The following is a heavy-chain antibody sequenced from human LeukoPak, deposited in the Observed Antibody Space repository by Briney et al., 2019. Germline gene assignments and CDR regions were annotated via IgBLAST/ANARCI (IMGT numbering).Heavy chain of an antibody. D-gene: IGHD3-10*01. CDR1: GFTFSSYA. V-gene: IGHV3-23*01. Sequence: GGSLRLSCAASGFTFSSYAMNWVSQAPGKGLEWVSSISGGAGSASYADSVKGRFTMSRDNSKNTLYLQMNSLRAEDTAVYYCAKDGGYGSGSYYPDYWGQGTLVTVSS. J-gene: IGHJ4*02. CDR3: AKDGGYGSGSYYPDY. CDR2: ISGGAGSA.